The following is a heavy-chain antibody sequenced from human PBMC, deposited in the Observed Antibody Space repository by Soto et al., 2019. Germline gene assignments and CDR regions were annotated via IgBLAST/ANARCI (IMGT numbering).Heavy chain of an antibody. CDR3: ATHVVETPKGRRGWFDP. Sequence: VQLQESGPGLVKPSGTLSLTCNVSGVSISGSNWWSWVRQSPGKGLEWIGEVYHSGGANYNPSFKSRVIISVDKSKNQFSLQLSSETAADTAIYYCATHVVETPKGRRGWFDPWGQGTLVTVSS. V-gene: IGHV4-4*02. J-gene: IGHJ5*02. CDR1: GVSISGSNW. D-gene: IGHD2-21*02. CDR2: VYHSGGA.